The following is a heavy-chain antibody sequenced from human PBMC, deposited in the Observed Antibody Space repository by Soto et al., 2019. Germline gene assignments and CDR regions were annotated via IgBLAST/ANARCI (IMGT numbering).Heavy chain of an antibody. CDR3: AHRRRITVAGTRYWYFDL. CDR2: ISWDDDK. D-gene: IGHD6-19*01. J-gene: IGHJ2*01. CDR1: GFSLSTSGVG. Sequence: QITLKESGPTLVKPTQTLTLTCTFSGFSLSTSGVGVGWIRQPPGKALAWLALISWDDDKRYSPSLKSRLTITKDTSNNQVVLTMTNMDPVDTATYYCAHRRRITVAGTRYWYFDLWGRGTLVTVSS. V-gene: IGHV2-5*02.